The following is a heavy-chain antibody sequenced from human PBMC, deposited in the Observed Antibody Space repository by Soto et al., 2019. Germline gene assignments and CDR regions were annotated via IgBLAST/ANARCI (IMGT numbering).Heavy chain of an antibody. D-gene: IGHD3-10*01. CDR1: GFTFSSYA. J-gene: IGHJ6*03. Sequence: GRSLRLSCAASGFTFSSYAMSWVRQAPGKGLEWVSAILGGGGNTYHVDAVKGRFTVSRDNSKNTLYLRMSSLRAEDTAVYYCAKYGCGSPTCPYYLYSFMDVWGKGTTVTVSS. CDR2: ILGGGGNT. CDR3: AKYGCGSPTCPYYLYSFMDV. V-gene: IGHV3-23*01.